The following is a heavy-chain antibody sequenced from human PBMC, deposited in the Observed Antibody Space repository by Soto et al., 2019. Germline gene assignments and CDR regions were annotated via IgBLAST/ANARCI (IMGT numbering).Heavy chain of an antibody. Sequence: QLQLQESGPGLVKPSETLSLTCTVSGDSVTISDYYWGWIRQPPGKGLEWIGSIHYSGSTYYNPSLKSRVTISGDTSKKQFSLKLTSVTAADAAVYYCAAHDSGGYYVEYRGQGTLVTVSA. CDR1: GDSVTISDYY. D-gene: IGHD3-22*01. CDR3: AAHDSGGYYVEY. V-gene: IGHV4-39*01. CDR2: IHYSGST. J-gene: IGHJ4*02.